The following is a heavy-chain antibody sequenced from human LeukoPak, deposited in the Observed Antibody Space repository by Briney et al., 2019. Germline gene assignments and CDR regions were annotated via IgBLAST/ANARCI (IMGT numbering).Heavy chain of an antibody. D-gene: IGHD3-22*01. CDR3: ASSMIVVVTLFDY. J-gene: IGHJ4*02. Sequence: GGSLRLSCAASGFTFSTYGMHWVRQAPGKGLEWVTFIFSDGNNKYYADSVRGRFTISRDNSKNKLDLQMNSLRPDDTAVYYCASSMIVVVTLFDYWGQGTLVTVSS. CDR2: IFSDGNNK. V-gene: IGHV3-30*19. CDR1: GFTFSTYG.